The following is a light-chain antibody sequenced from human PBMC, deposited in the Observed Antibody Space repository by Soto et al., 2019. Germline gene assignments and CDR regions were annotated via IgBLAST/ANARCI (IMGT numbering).Light chain of an antibody. CDR1: QSISSS. J-gene: IGKJ2*01. Sequence: DVQMTQSPSSLSASVGDRVTITCRASQSISSSLNWYQQRPGKAPKVLISAASSLQSGVPSRFSGSGSGTDFTLSISSLQPEDFATYFCQQSYSTPYTFGLGTKVDIK. CDR3: QQSYSTPYT. V-gene: IGKV1-39*01. CDR2: AAS.